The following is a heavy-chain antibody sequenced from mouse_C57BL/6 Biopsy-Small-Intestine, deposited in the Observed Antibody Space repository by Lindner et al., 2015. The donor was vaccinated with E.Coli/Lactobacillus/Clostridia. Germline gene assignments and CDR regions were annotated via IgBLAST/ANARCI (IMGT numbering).Heavy chain of an antibody. CDR2: IRSKSSNYAT. V-gene: IGHV10-3*01. CDR1: GFTFNIYV. Sequence: VQLQESGGGMVQPKGSLKLSCAASGFTFNIYVMHWVRQPPGKGLEWVARIRSKSSNYATYYADSVKDRFTISRDDPQSMLYLQMNNLKTEDTAMYFCVRDRDYFAYWGQGTLVTVSA. CDR3: VRDRDYFAY. J-gene: IGHJ3*01. D-gene: IGHD2-4*01.